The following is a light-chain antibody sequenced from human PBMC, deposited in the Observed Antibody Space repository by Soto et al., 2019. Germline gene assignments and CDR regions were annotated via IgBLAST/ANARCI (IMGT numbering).Light chain of an antibody. CDR3: QQYNNWPRT. CDR2: DGF. CDR1: QSVSSSR. V-gene: IGKV3D-20*01. Sequence: DIVLTQSPATLSLSPGERATLSCGASQSVSSSRLAWYQQKPALAPRLLIYDGFLRATGIPDRFSGSGSGTEFTLTISSLQSEDFAVYYCQQYNNWPRTFGQGTKVDIK. J-gene: IGKJ1*01.